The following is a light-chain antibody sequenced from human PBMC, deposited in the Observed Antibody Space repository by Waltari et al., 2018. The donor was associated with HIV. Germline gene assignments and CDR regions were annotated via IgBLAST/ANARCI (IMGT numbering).Light chain of an antibody. J-gene: IGLJ2*01. CDR3: AAWDDSLSGVV. V-gene: IGLV1-47*01. Sequence: QSVLTQPPSAFGTPGQRVTISCSGSSSNIGSNYVYWYQQLPGTAPKLLIYRKNQRPSGVPDRFSGSKSGTSASLAISGLRSEDEADYYCAAWDDSLSGVVFGGGTKLTVL. CDR1: SSNIGSNY. CDR2: RKN.